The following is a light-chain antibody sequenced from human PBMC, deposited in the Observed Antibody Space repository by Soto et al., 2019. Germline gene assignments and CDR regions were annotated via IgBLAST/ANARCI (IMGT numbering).Light chain of an antibody. Sequence: DIQMTQSPSSLSASVGDRVTITCRASQSISTYLNWYQQKLGKAPKLLLSGASSLQGGVPSRFSGSGSGTDFTLTISSLQPEDFATYYCQQGSFTLTFGGGTKLEIK. J-gene: IGKJ4*01. CDR1: QSISTY. CDR2: GAS. V-gene: IGKV1-39*01. CDR3: QQGSFTLT.